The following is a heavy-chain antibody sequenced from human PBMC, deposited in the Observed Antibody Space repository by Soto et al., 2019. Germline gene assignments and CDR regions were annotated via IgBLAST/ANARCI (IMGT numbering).Heavy chain of an antibody. D-gene: IGHD3-10*02. Sequence: QVQLVQSGAEVKKPGSSVKVSCRSSEGAFSRDAISWVRHAPGHWPEWKGGIIPVFGTTNYTQKFQGRVTINVDISTTTVYLEQRSLRSEDTSVYYCATGRWFRYYVNSTFYSLGMGVCGQGNALAVAS. J-gene: IGHJ6*02. CDR2: IIPVFGTT. CDR1: EGAFSRDA. CDR3: ATGRWFRYYVNSTFYSLGMGV. V-gene: IGHV1-69*06.